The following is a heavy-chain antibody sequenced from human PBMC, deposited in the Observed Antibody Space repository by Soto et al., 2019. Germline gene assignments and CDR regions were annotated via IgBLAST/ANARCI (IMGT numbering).Heavy chain of an antibody. V-gene: IGHV3-30-3*01. D-gene: IGHD3-9*01. Sequence: GGSLRLSCAASGFTFSSYAMHWVRQAPGKGLEWVAVISYDGSNKYYADSVKGRFTISRDNSKNTLYLQMNSLRAEDTAVYYCARDAPPTLLRYFDWLPPLDYWGQGTLVTVSS. J-gene: IGHJ4*02. CDR1: GFTFSSYA. CDR3: ARDAPPTLLRYFDWLPPLDY. CDR2: ISYDGSNK.